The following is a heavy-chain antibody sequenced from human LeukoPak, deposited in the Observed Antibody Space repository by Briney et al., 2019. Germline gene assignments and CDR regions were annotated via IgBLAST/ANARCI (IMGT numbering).Heavy chain of an antibody. CDR3: ARGGQGDGYSADDAFDI. Sequence: GGSLRLSCAASGFTFSSYGMHWVRQAPGKGLEWVAVIWYDGSNKYYADSVKGRFTISRDNSKNTLYLQMNSLRAEDTAVYYCARGGQGDGYSADDAFDIWGQGTLVTVSS. V-gene: IGHV3-33*01. D-gene: IGHD5-24*01. J-gene: IGHJ3*02. CDR1: GFTFSSYG. CDR2: IWYDGSNK.